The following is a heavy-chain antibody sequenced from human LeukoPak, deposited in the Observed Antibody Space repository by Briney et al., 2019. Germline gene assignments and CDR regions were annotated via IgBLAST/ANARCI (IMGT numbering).Heavy chain of an antibody. CDR1: GFTFSDYY. J-gene: IGHJ4*02. V-gene: IGHV3-11*03. Sequence: GGSLRLSCAVSGFTFSDYYMSWIRQAPGKGLEQVSYISGTSNHTNYADSVEGRFTISRDNAKNSLYLQMNSLRAEDTAVYYCARGGYSVYDSLDYWGQGTLLTVSS. CDR2: ISGTSNHT. D-gene: IGHD5/OR15-5a*01. CDR3: ARGGYSVYDSLDY.